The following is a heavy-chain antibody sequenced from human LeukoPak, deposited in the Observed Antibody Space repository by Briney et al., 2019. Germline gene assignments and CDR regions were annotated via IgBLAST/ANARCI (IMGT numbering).Heavy chain of an antibody. CDR2: IYYSGST. Sequence: SETLSLTCTVSGGSISSDYWTWIRQPPGKGLEWIGYIYYSGSTNYNPSLRSRVTLSVDTSKNQFSLKLTSVTAADTAVYYCARRRSGSSSEFDPWGQGTLVTVSS. CDR1: GGSISSDY. CDR3: ARRRSGSSSEFDP. J-gene: IGHJ5*02. V-gene: IGHV4-59*08. D-gene: IGHD6-6*01.